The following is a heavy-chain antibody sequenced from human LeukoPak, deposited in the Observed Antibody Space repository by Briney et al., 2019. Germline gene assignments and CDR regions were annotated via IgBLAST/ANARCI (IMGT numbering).Heavy chain of an antibody. Sequence: GGSLRLSCAASGFTFSSYWMHWVRQAPGKGLVWVSRINSDGSSTSYADSVKGRFTISRDNAKNTLYLQMNSLRAEDTAVYYCARGRRMATAQWYFDLWGRGTLVTVSS. CDR1: GFTFSSYW. CDR3: ARGRRMATAQWYFDL. V-gene: IGHV3-74*01. CDR2: INSDGSST. J-gene: IGHJ2*01. D-gene: IGHD5-24*01.